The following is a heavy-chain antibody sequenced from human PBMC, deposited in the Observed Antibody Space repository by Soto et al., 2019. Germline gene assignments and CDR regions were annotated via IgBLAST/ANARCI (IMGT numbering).Heavy chain of an antibody. D-gene: IGHD1-1*01. CDR1: GGSISSGDYY. J-gene: IGHJ6*02. V-gene: IGHV4-30-4*01. CDR2: IYYSGST. Sequence: PSETLSLTCTVSGGSISSGDYYWSWIRQPPGKGLEWIGYIYYSGSTYYNPSLKSRVTISVDTSKNQFSLKLSSVTAADTAVYYCARDQNWNYDYYYGMDVWGQGTTVTVSS. CDR3: ARDQNWNYDYYYGMDV.